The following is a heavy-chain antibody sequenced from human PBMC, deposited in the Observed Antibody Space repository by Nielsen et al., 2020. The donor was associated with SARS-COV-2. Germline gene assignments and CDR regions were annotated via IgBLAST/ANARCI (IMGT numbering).Heavy chain of an antibody. CDR2: ISYDGSNK. CDR3: AKDQVAAADPFDY. Sequence: GGSLRLSCAASGFTFSSYGMHWVRQAPGKGLEWVAVISYDGSNKYYADSVKGRFTISRDNSKNTLYLQMNSLRAEDTAVYYCAKDQVAAADPFDYWGQGTLVTVSS. CDR1: GFTFSSYG. J-gene: IGHJ4*02. D-gene: IGHD6-13*01. V-gene: IGHV3-30*18.